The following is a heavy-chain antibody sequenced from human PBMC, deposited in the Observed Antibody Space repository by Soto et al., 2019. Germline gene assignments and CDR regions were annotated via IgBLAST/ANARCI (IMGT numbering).Heavy chain of an antibody. CDR1: GYDFTTYG. D-gene: IGHD1-1*01. J-gene: IGHJ4*02. V-gene: IGHV1-18*01. CDR2: ISAHNGNT. Sequence: VHLVQSGAEVKKSGASVKVSCKGSGYDFTTYGITWVRQAPGQGLEWMAWISAHNGNTDYAQKLQGRVTVTRDTSTRTAYMELRSLRSDDTAVYYCARGRYGDYWGQGALVTVSS. CDR3: ARGRYGDY.